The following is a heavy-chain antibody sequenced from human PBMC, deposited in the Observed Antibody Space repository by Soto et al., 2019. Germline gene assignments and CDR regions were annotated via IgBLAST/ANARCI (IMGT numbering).Heavy chain of an antibody. D-gene: IGHD3-3*01. J-gene: IGHJ6*03. CDR3: ARDNYDFWSGVFYYYIDV. Sequence: EVQLVESGGGLVQPGGSLRLSCAASGFTFSSHWMHWVRQAPGKGLVWVSRIKRDGSNTSYADSVKGRSTISRDNAKNTLYLEMHSLRAEDTAVYYCARDNYDFWSGVFYYYIDVWGKGTTVTVSS. CDR1: GFTFSSHW. CDR2: IKRDGSNT. V-gene: IGHV3-74*01.